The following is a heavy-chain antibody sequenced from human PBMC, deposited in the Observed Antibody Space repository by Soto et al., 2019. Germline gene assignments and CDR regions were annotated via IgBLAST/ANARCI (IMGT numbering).Heavy chain of an antibody. Sequence: SETLSLTCTVSGGSISSYYWSWIRQPPGKGLEWIGYVYYSGSTNYNPSLKSRVTISIDTSKNQFSLELSSVTAADTAFYYCARPTGTYSSRSVFDIWGQGTMVIVSS. CDR1: GGSISSYY. V-gene: IGHV4-59*01. D-gene: IGHD6-13*01. CDR2: VYYSGST. CDR3: ARPTGTYSSRSVFDI. J-gene: IGHJ3*02.